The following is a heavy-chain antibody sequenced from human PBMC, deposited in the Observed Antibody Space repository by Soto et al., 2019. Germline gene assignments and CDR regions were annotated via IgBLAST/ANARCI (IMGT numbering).Heavy chain of an antibody. V-gene: IGHV4-59*01. Sequence: QVQLQESGPGLVKPSETLSLTCTVSGGSISSYYWSWIRQPPGKGLEWIGYIYYSGSTNYNPSLKRRVTISVDTSKNQFSLKLTSVTAADSAVYYCARGGTVANGFDYWGQGTLVTVSS. CDR1: GGSISSYY. CDR3: ARGGTVANGFDY. J-gene: IGHJ4*02. CDR2: IYYSGST. D-gene: IGHD4-17*01.